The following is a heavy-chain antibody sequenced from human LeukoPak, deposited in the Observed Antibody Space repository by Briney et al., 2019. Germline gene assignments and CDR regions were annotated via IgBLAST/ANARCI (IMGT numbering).Heavy chain of an antibody. V-gene: IGHV4-30-2*01. D-gene: IGHD3-16*01. Sequence: SETLSLTCAVSGGSISSGGYSWSWIRQPPGKGLEWIGYIYHSGSTYYNPSLKSRVTISIDKSKNQFSLKLTSVTAADTAVYYCAKNAYYCLDYWGQGALVTVSS. CDR1: GGSISSGGYS. CDR3: AKNAYYCLDY. CDR2: IYHSGST. J-gene: IGHJ4*02.